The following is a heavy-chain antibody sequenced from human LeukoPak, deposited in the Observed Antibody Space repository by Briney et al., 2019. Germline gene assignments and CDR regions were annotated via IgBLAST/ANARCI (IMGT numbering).Heavy chain of an antibody. D-gene: IGHD3-9*01. CDR3: ARFRDWLGHDY. Sequence: SETLSLTCAVYGGSFSGYYWSWIRQPPGKGLEWIGEINHSGSTNYNPSLKSRVTISVDTSKNQFSLKLSSVTAADTAVYYCARFRDWLGHDYWGQGTLVTVSS. CDR1: GGSFSGYY. V-gene: IGHV4-34*01. CDR2: INHSGST. J-gene: IGHJ4*02.